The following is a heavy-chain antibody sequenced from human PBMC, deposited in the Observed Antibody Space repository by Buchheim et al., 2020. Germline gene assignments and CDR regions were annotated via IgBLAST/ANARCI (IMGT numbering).Heavy chain of an antibody. CDR2: IYYSGST. CDR3: ARPNGSSSLHYFDY. Sequence: QLQLQESGPGLVKPSETLSLTCTVSGGSISSSSYYWGWIRQPPGKGLEWIGSIYYSGSTYYNPSLKSRVIISVDTSKNQFSLKLSSVTAADTAVYYCARPNGSSSLHYFDYWGQGTL. CDR1: GGSISSSSYY. J-gene: IGHJ4*02. D-gene: IGHD6-6*01. V-gene: IGHV4-39*01.